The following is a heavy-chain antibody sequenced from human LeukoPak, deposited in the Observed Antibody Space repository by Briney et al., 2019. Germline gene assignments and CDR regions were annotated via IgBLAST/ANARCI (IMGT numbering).Heavy chain of an antibody. Sequence: SETLSLTCTVSGGSISSYYWSWIRQPPGKGLEWIGYTYYSGSTNYNPSLRSRVTISVDTSKNQFSLKLSSVTAADTAVYYCASSRFGGDYFDYWGQGTLVTVSS. CDR1: GGSISSYY. CDR2: TYYSGST. CDR3: ASSRFGGDYFDY. V-gene: IGHV4-59*01. J-gene: IGHJ4*02. D-gene: IGHD3-10*02.